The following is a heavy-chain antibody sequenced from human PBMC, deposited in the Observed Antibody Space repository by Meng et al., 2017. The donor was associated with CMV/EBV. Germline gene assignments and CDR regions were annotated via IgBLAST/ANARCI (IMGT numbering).Heavy chain of an antibody. CDR3: ASRRSPHAFDI. V-gene: IGHV4-61*01. CDR1: GGSVSSGSYY. Sequence: SETLSLTCTVSGGSVSSGSYYWSWIRQPPGKGLEWIGYIYYSGSTNYNPSLKSRVTISVDTSKNQFSLKLSSVTAADTAVYYCASRRSPHAFDIWGQGTMVTVSS. J-gene: IGHJ3*02. CDR2: IYYSGST.